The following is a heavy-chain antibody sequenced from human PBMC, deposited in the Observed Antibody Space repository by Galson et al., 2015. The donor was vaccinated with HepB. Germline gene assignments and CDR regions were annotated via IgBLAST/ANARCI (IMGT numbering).Heavy chain of an antibody. J-gene: IGHJ4*02. V-gene: IGHV3-7*03. CDR2: INQAGGET. Sequence: SLRLSCAASGFTFGGYAMRWVRQAPGKGLEWVADINQAGGETYYVDSVRGRFTISRDNSKNTIYMQMNSLSAEDTAIYYCAKAQGTRTSCYVGGFDSRGQGTLVTVSS. CDR3: AKAQGTRTSCYVGGFDS. D-gene: IGHD2-2*01. CDR1: GFTFGGYA.